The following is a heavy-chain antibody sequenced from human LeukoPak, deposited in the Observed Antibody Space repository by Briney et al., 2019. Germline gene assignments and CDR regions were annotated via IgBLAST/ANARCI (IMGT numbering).Heavy chain of an antibody. CDR3: AGFGAGSYY. J-gene: IGHJ4*02. CDR2: IYTTGSTDST. D-gene: IGHD3-10*01. Sequence: SETLSLTCTVSGGSISSSYCSWIRQPAGKGLEWIGRIYTTGSTDSTDFNPSLKSRVTMSVDTSKNQLLRSVTAADTAVYYCAGFGAGSYYWGQGTLVTVSS. V-gene: IGHV4-4*07. CDR1: GGSISSSY.